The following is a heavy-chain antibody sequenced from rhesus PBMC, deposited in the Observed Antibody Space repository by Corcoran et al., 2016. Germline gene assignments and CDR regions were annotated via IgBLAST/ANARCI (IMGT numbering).Heavy chain of an antibody. D-gene: IGHD1-20*01. CDR3: AKLISSWNNPAFDF. V-gene: IGHV4-160*01. Sequence: QVPLQESGPGLVKPSEPLTLICAVSGGAMTTFYWTWIRQSPGKDLVWIDLLHGSFEDPAYSPSLKSRVTISIDTSKNPLSLKLTSVTAADTAVYFCAKLISSWNNPAFDFWGQGLRVTVSS. CDR1: GGAMTTFY. J-gene: IGHJ3*01. CDR2: LHGSFEDP.